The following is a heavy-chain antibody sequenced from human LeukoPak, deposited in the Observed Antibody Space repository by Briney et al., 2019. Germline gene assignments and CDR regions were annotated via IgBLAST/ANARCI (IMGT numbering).Heavy chain of an antibody. CDR2: LSSSGSTI. Sequence: PGGSLRLSCAASVFTFSDYYMSWIRQAPGKGLEWVSHLSSSGSTIYYADSVKGRFTISRDNAKNSLYLQMNSLRAEDTAVYYCSRDGVRHDYSDLDYWGQGTLVTVSS. V-gene: IGHV3-11*01. J-gene: IGHJ4*02. CDR1: VFTFSDYY. CDR3: SRDGVRHDYSDLDY. D-gene: IGHD4-17*01.